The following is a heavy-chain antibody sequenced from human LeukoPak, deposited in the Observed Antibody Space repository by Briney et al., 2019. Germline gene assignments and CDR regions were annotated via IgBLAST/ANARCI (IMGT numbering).Heavy chain of an antibody. CDR3: AKDDDDGDHVVVDH. CDR1: GFTFSTYD. J-gene: IGHJ4*02. CDR2: ISDGGDRT. Sequence: GGSLRLSCVASGFTFSTYDMGWVRQAPGKGLEWVSGISDGGDRTYYADSVKGRLTVSRDNSKNTEYLQMNSLRAEDTAIYYCAKDDDDGDHVVVDHWGQGTLVTVSS. V-gene: IGHV3-23*01. D-gene: IGHD4-17*01.